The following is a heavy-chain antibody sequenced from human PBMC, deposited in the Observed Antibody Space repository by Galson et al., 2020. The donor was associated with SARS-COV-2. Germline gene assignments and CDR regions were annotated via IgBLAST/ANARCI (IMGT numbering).Heavy chain of an antibody. CDR3: AKRHRDSSGFDY. Sequence: GGSLRLSCAASGFTFNNYAMNWLRQAPGKGLEWVSGVSGSGSTTYSAGSMKGRFTISRDNSQNTLYLQMNSLRAEDTAIYYCAKRHRDSSGFDYWGQGVRVTVSS. CDR1: GFTFNNYA. D-gene: IGHD3-22*01. CDR2: VSGSGSTT. V-gene: IGHV3-23*01. J-gene: IGHJ4*02.